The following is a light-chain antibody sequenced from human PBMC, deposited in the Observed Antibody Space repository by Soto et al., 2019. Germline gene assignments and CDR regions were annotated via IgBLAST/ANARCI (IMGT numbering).Light chain of an antibody. CDR2: GAS. J-gene: IGKJ1*01. V-gene: IGKV3-20*01. CDR3: QQYGSSPWT. CDR1: QSVRSSY. Sequence: EIVLTQSPGTLSLSPGGRATLSCRASQSVRSSYLAWYQQKPGQAPRLLIYGASTRATGIPDRFSGSGSGTDFTLTISRLEPEDFAVYYCQQYGSSPWTFGQGTKMDIK.